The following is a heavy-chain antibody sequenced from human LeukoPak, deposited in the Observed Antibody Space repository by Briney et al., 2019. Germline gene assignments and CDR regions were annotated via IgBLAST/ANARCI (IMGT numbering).Heavy chain of an antibody. J-gene: IGHJ4*02. Sequence: ASVKVSCKASGYTFTSYYMHWVRQAPGQGLEWMGIINPSSGSTSYAQKFQGRVTMTRDMSTSTDYMELSRLRSDDTAVYYCARGPHWEPHFDYWGQGTLVTVSS. CDR3: ARGPHWEPHFDY. D-gene: IGHD1-14*01. CDR1: GYTFTSYY. CDR2: INPSSGST. V-gene: IGHV1-46*01.